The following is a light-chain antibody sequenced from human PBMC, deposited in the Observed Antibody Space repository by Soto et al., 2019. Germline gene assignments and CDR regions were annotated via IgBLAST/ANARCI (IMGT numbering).Light chain of an antibody. CDR2: GVS. CDR1: QSVSSSY. J-gene: IGKJ2*01. V-gene: IGKV3-20*01. Sequence: EIVLTQSPGTLSLSPGERATLSCRASQSVSSSYLAWYQQKPGQAPRLLIYGVSYRATGIPDRFSGRGSGTDFTLTISRLEPEDFAVYYCQQYDDSLSSFTFGQGTNLEIK. CDR3: QQYDDSLSSFT.